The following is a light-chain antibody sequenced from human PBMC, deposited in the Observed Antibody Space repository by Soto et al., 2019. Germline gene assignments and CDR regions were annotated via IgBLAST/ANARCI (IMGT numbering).Light chain of an antibody. J-gene: IGKJ5*01. CDR2: GAS. V-gene: IGKV3-20*01. CDR1: QSVSSN. CDR3: QQCGSSPIT. Sequence: ELVITQSPATLSVSPGDSATLSCRASQSVSSNLAWHQQKPGQAPRILIYGASSRATGIPDRFSGSGSGTDFTLTISRLEPEDFAVYYCQQCGSSPITFGQGTRLEIK.